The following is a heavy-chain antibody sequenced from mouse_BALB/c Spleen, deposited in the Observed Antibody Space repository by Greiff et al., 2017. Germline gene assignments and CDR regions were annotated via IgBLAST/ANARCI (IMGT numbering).Heavy chain of an antibody. Sequence: QVQLQQSGAELVKPGASVKLSCKASGYTFTSYYMYWVKQRPGQGLEWIGEINPSNGGTNFNEKFKSKATLTVDKSSSTAYMQLSSLTSEDSAVYYCTRYGLSFDYWGQGTTLTVSS. CDR2: INPSNGGT. D-gene: IGHD1-1*02. V-gene: IGHV1S81*02. CDR1: GYTFTSYY. J-gene: IGHJ2*01. CDR3: TRYGLSFDY.